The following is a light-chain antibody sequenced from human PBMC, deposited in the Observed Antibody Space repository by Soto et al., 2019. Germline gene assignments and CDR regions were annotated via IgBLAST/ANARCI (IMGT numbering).Light chain of an antibody. Sequence: EIVLTQSPGTLSLSPGERAALSCRASQSVDSNFLAWYQQKPGQAPRLLIFGAFSRATGLPDRFSGSGSGADFTLTISRLEPEDFAVYYCQQYDTSPLTFGGGTKVEI. CDR1: QSVDSNF. J-gene: IGKJ4*02. V-gene: IGKV3-20*01. CDR3: QQYDTSPLT. CDR2: GAF.